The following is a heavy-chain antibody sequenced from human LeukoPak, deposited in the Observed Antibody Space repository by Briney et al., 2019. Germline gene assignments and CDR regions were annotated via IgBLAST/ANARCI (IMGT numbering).Heavy chain of an antibody. Sequence: LPGGSLRLSCAASGFTFSSYAMSWVRQAPGKGLEWVSAISGSGGSTYYADSVKGRFTISRDNSKNTLYLQMNNLRAEDTAVYYCAKFNSPLIGYYYYGMDVWGQGTTVTVSS. J-gene: IGHJ6*02. CDR2: ISGSGGST. D-gene: IGHD5-18*01. V-gene: IGHV3-23*01. CDR1: GFTFSSYA. CDR3: AKFNSPLIGYYYYGMDV.